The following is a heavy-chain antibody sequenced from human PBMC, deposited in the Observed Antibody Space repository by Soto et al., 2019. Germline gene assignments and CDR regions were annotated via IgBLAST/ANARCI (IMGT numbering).Heavy chain of an antibody. V-gene: IGHV3-30-3*01. J-gene: IGHJ4*02. CDR3: ARVPTWEQEDYFDY. D-gene: IGHD1-26*01. Sequence: QVQLVESGGGVVQPGRSLRLSCAASGFTFSSYAMHWVRQAPGKGLEWVAVISYDGSNKYYADSVKGRFTISRDNSKNTLYLQMNSLRAEDTAVYYCARVPTWEQEDYFDYWGQGTLVTVSS. CDR1: GFTFSSYA. CDR2: ISYDGSNK.